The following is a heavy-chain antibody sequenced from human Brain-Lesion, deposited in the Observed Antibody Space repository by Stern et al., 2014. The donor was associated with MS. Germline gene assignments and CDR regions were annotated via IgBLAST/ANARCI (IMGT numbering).Heavy chain of an antibody. J-gene: IGHJ4*02. D-gene: IGHD6-13*01. CDR3: ARFPASRPHVFDS. CDR1: GGSISSSNW. CDR2: SDHSGST. Sequence: VQLVESGPGLVKPSGTLSLTCAVSGGSISSSNWWSWVRQSPGKGLEWIGESDHSGSTISNPSLKSRVTVSVDKSKTRFPLTLRLVTAADTAVYFCARFPASRPHVFDSWGQGTLVTVSS. V-gene: IGHV4-4*02.